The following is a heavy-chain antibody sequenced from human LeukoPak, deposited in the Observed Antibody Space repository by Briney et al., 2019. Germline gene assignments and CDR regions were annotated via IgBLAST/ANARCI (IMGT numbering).Heavy chain of an antibody. J-gene: IGHJ4*02. V-gene: IGHV1-18*01. CDR3: ARGHTTMSLYFFDY. D-gene: IGHD5-18*01. CDR2: VSAYNGNT. CDR1: GFTSTNYY. Sequence: ASVKVSCRASGFTSTNYYINWVRQAPGQGLEWMGLVSAYNGNTNYAQGLQGRVTMTTDTSTTTAYLELRSLRSDDTAVYYCARGHTTMSLYFFDYWGQGTLVTVSS.